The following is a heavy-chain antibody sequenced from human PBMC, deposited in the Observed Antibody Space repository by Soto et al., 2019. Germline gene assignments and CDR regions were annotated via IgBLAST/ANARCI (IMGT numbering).Heavy chain of an antibody. D-gene: IGHD2-2*01. CDR1: GFTFSTHS. Sequence: EVQLVESGGGLVQPGGSLRLCCAASGFTFSTHSMNWVRQAPGKGLEWISYITSSSGTMYADSVKGRFTISRDNAKNSLYLQMNCLRAEDTAVYFCVGEVGFQLIYWGQGTPGHRLL. CDR3: VGEVGFQLIY. CDR2: ITSSSGTM. V-gene: IGHV3-48*01. J-gene: IGHJ4*02.